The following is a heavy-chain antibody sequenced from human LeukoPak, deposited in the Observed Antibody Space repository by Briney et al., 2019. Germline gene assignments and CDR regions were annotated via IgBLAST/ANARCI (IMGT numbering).Heavy chain of an antibody. V-gene: IGHV3-21*01. CDR1: GFTFSTYT. CDR3: ARHPLGSNSWYWSGDY. CDR2: ISSSSSNI. J-gene: IGHJ4*02. Sequence: GGSLRLSCAASGFTFSTYTMKWVRQAPGKGLQWVSSISSSSSNIYYADSVKGRFTISRDNAKNSLYLQMSSLRDEDTAVYFCARHPLGSNSWYWSGDYWGQGTLVTVSS. D-gene: IGHD6-13*01.